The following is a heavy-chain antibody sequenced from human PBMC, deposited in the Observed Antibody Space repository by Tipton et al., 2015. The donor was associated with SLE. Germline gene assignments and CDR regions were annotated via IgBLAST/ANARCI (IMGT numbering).Heavy chain of an antibody. D-gene: IGHD6-19*01. CDR2: IYSDGVA. CDR3: ARGAVAGSAYFDY. J-gene: IGHJ4*01. V-gene: IGHV4-4*07. Sequence: TLSLTCTVSGQSIKNYQWGWIRQPAGKGLEWIGRIYSDGVANYNPSLKSRLTISVDTSKNHFSLELSSVTAADTAVYYCARGAVAGSAYFDYWGQGTLVTVSS. CDR1: GQSIKNYQ.